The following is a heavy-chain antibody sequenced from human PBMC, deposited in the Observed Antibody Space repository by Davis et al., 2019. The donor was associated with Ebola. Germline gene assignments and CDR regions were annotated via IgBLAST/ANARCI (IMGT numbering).Heavy chain of an antibody. D-gene: IGHD6-13*01. CDR3: ARESIAAAGSFDY. V-gene: IGHV4-59*01. CDR1: GGSISSYY. Sequence: PGGSLRLSCTVSGGSISSYYWSWIRQPPGKGLEWIGYIYYSGSTNYNPSLKSRVTISVDTSKIQFSLKLSSVTAADTAVYYCARESIAAAGSFDYWGQGTLVTVSS. J-gene: IGHJ4*02. CDR2: IYYSGST.